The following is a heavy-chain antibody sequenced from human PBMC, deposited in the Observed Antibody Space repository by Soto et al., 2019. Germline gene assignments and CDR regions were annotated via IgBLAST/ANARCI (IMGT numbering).Heavy chain of an antibody. D-gene: IGHD3-10*01. V-gene: IGHV1-3*01. J-gene: IGHJ4*02. CDR2: INGGNGNT. CDR3: ARDSFGDYIDY. Sequence: ASVKVSCKSSGYTFTSYAINWVRQAPGQRLEWMGWINGGNGNTKYSQKFQGRVTITRDTSASTAYMELSSLRSEDTAVYYCARDSFGDYIDYWGQGALVTVSS. CDR1: GYTFTSYA.